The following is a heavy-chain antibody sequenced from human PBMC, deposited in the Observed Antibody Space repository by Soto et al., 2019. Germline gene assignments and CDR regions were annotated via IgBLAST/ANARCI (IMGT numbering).Heavy chain of an antibody. D-gene: IGHD6-19*01. CDR2: INHSGST. Sequence: SETLSLTCAVYGGSFSGYYWSWIRQPPGKGLEWIGEINHSGSTNYNPSLKSRVTISVDTSKNQFSLKLSAVTAADTAVYYCARKGAGAGRTPKGFDPWGQGTLVT. CDR1: GGSFSGYY. CDR3: ARKGAGAGRTPKGFDP. V-gene: IGHV4-34*01. J-gene: IGHJ5*02.